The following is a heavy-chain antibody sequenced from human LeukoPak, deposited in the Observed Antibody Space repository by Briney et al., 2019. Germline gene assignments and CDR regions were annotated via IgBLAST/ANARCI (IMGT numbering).Heavy chain of an antibody. CDR1: GYTFTGYY. CDR2: INPKSGGT. D-gene: IGHD1-26*01. CDR3: ARDSGSYGIDY. V-gene: IGHV1-2*02. Sequence: ASVKVSCKASGYTFTGYYMYWVRQAPGQGLEWMGWINPKSGGTNYAQKFQGRVTMTRDTSISTAYMELSRLRSDDTAVYYCARDSGSYGIDYWGQGTLVTVSS. J-gene: IGHJ4*02.